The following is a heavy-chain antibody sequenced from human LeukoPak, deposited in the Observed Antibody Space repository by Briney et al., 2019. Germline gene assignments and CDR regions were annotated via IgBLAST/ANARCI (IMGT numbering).Heavy chain of an antibody. CDR1: GFTFSTYA. D-gene: IGHD6-25*01. CDR2: ISGSGHRT. Sequence: GGSLRLSCAASGFTFSTYAMSWVRQAPGKGLEWASGISGSGHRTYYADSLKGRFTISRDNSKSTLYLQMNSLTAEDTAVYYCAKLTMAAAGLFDYWGQGTLVTVSS. V-gene: IGHV3-23*01. CDR3: AKLTMAAAGLFDY. J-gene: IGHJ4*02.